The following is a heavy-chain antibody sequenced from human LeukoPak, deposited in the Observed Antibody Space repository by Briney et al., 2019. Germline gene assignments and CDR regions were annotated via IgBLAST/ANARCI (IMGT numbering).Heavy chain of an antibody. J-gene: IGHJ4*02. CDR3: ASGVRAYYDFWSGYYYYFDY. CDR1: GGTFSSYA. V-gene: IGHV1-69*13. Sequence: SVKVSCKASGGTFSSYAISWVRQAPGQGLEWMGGIIPIFGIANYAQKFQGRVTITADESTSTAYMELSSLRSEDTAVYYCASGVRAYYDFWSGYYYYFDYWGQGTLVTVSS. D-gene: IGHD3-3*01. CDR2: IIPIFGIA.